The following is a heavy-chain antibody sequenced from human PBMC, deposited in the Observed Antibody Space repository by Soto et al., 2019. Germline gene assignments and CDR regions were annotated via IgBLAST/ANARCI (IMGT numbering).Heavy chain of an antibody. CDR1: GDTFNFYT. D-gene: IGHD3-10*01. V-gene: IGHV1-69*02. Sequence: QVQLVQSGAEVKKPGSSVRVSCTASGDTFNFYTISWVRQVPGQGPEWMGRIIPMLGMSNYAQKFQGRVTIMADKSTSTVYMNLSGLTSEDTAVYYCATNYGWGSTHFDYWGQGTLVTVSS. CDR2: IIPMLGMS. CDR3: ATNYGWGSTHFDY. J-gene: IGHJ4*02.